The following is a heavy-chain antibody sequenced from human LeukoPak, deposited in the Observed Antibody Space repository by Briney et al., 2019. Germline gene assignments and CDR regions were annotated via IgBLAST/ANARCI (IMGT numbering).Heavy chain of an antibody. J-gene: IGHJ6*03. CDR3: ARDRRYFDWLLYQGYYYYYMDV. V-gene: IGHV4-30-4*07. CDR2: IFYSGIT. Sequence: SETLSLTCAVSGGSISSGGYPWSWIRQPPGKGLEWIGYIFYSGITYYNPSLKSRVTISVDTSKNQFSLKLSSVTAADTAVYYCARDRRYFDWLLYQGYYYYYMDVWGKGTTVTVSS. D-gene: IGHD3-9*01. CDR1: GGSISSGGYP.